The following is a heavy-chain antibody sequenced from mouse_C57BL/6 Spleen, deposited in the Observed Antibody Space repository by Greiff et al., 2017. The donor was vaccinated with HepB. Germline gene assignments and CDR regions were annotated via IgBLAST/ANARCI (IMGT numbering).Heavy chain of an antibody. CDR1: GYTFTSYW. CDR2: IYPGSGST. V-gene: IGHV1-55*01. J-gene: IGHJ4*01. Sequence: QVQLQQSGAELVKPGASVKMSCKASGYTFTSYWITWVKQRPGQGLEWIGDIYPGSGSTNYNEKFKSKATLTVDTSSSTAYMQLSSLTSEDSAVYYCANYYGYYYAMDYWGQGTSVTVSS. CDR3: ANYYGYYYAMDY. D-gene: IGHD1-1*01.